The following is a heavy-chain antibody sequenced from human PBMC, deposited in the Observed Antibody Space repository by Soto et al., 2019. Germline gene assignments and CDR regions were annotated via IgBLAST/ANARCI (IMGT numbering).Heavy chain of an antibody. V-gene: IGHV3-30*18. CDR1: GFTFSSYG. CDR2: ISYDRSNK. D-gene: IGHD3-10*01. J-gene: IGHJ4*01. Sequence: QVQLVESGGGGVQPGRSLRLSCAASGFTFSSYGMHWVRQAPGKGLEWVAVISYDRSNKYYADSVKGRFTISRDNSKNTLDLQMNSLRAEDTAVNYCAKDHYYGSGSSFDYRGHLTRVTVSS. CDR3: AKDHYYGSGSSFDY.